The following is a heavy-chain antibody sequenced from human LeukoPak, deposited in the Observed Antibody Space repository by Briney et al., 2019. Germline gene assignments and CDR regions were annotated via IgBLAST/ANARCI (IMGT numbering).Heavy chain of an antibody. J-gene: IGHJ4*02. CDR1: GFTFDDYA. D-gene: IGHD6-13*01. CDR3: AKDSSSWYGVVSIYYFDY. V-gene: IGHV3-43*02. Sequence: GGSLRLYCAASGFTFDDYAMHWVRQAPGQGRVWVSLISGDGGSTYYADSVKARFTISRDNSKNSLYLQMNSLRTEDTALYYCAKDSSSWYGVVSIYYFDYWGQGTLVTVSS. CDR2: ISGDGGST.